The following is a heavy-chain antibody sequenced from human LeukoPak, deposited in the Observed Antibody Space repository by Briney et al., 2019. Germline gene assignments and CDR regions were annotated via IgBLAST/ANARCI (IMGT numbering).Heavy chain of an antibody. V-gene: IGHV3-7*03. J-gene: IGHJ4*02. CDR3: VRDGYGSY. D-gene: IGHD6-13*01. CDR1: EFTFSTYW. Sequence: PGGSLRLSCAASEFTFSTYWMSWVRQAPGKGLEWVANIKQDGSEKYYVDSVKGRFTISRDNAKNSLYLQMNSLRAEDTAVYYCVRDGYGSYWGQGALVTVSS. CDR2: IKQDGSEK.